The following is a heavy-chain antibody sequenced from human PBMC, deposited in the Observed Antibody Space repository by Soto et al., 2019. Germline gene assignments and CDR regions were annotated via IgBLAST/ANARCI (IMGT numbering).Heavy chain of an antibody. CDR1: GGSISSGGYY. Sequence: SETLSLTCTVSGGSISSGGYYWSWIRQHPGKGLEWIGYIYYSGSTYYNPSLKSRVTISVDTSKNQFSLKLSSVTAADTAVYYCARVSGSYSPLDYWGQGTLVTVSS. CDR2: IYYSGST. J-gene: IGHJ4*02. CDR3: ARVSGSYSPLDY. D-gene: IGHD1-26*01. V-gene: IGHV4-31*03.